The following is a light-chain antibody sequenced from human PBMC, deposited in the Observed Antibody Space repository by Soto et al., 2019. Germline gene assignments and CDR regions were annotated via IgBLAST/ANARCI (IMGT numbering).Light chain of an antibody. Sequence: DIVLTQSPGTLSLSPGERATLSCRASQTLSPNYLAWCHQKHGHXPRLLIYGSSKRATGIPDRFSGSGSGTDLAITISSLQPEDCATYDGLQDYNYPLTFGQGTKVDIK. V-gene: IGKV3-20*01. CDR3: LQDYNYPLT. CDR2: GSS. CDR1: QTLSPNY. J-gene: IGKJ1*01.